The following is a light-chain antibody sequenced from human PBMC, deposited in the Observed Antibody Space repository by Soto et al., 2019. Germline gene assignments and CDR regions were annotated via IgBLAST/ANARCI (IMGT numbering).Light chain of an antibody. V-gene: IGKV1-5*03. CDR1: QSISSW. CDR2: KAS. J-gene: IGKJ2*01. CDR3: QQYNSYLYT. Sequence: DIQMTQSPSTLSASVGDRVTITCRASQSISSWLAWYQQKPGKAPKLLIYKASSLESGVPLRFSGSGSGTEFTLTILSLQPDDFATLYFQQYNSYLYTFGQGTKLEIK.